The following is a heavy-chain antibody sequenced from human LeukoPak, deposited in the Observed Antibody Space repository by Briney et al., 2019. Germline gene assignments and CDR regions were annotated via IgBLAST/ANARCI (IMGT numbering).Heavy chain of an antibody. CDR3: ARTRRSWFDP. CDR1: GGSFSGYY. J-gene: IGHJ5*02. V-gene: IGHV4-34*01. CDR2: INHSGST. D-gene: IGHD1-14*01. Sequence: PSETLSLTCAVYGGSFSGYYWSWIRQPPGKGLEWIGEINHSGSTNYNPSLKSRVTISVDTSKNQFSLKLSSVTAADTAVYYCARTRRSWFDPWGQGTLVTVSS.